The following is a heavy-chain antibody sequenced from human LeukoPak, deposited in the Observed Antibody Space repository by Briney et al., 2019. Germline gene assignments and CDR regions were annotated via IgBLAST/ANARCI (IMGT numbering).Heavy chain of an antibody. CDR3: AKFLEDPEVDYYYYMDV. CDR2: ISYDGSNK. J-gene: IGHJ6*03. CDR1: GFTFSSYG. Sequence: GRSLRLSCAASGFTFSSYGMHWVRQAPGKGLEWVAVISYDGSNKYYADSVKGRFTISRDNSKNTLYLQMNSLRAEDTAVYYCAKFLEDPEVDYYYYMDVWGKGTTVTVSS. D-gene: IGHD3-3*01. V-gene: IGHV3-30*18.